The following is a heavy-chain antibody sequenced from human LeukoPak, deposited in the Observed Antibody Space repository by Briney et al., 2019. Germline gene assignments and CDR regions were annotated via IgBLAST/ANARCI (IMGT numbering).Heavy chain of an antibody. Sequence: GGSLRLSCAASGFTFSTYVMHWVRQAPGKGLEWVAHNKEDGTVKNYVDSVKGRFTISRDNTKNSLFLQLNSLRAEDTAVYYCVRDRGWFHFDLWGQGTLVTVSS. CDR2: NKEDGTVK. CDR3: VRDRGWFHFDL. V-gene: IGHV3-7*01. CDR1: GFTFSTYV. D-gene: IGHD3-10*01. J-gene: IGHJ4*02.